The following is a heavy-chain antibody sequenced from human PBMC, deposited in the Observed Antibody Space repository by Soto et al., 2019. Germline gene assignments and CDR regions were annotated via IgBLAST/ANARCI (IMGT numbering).Heavy chain of an antibody. CDR1: GYSFTNHW. V-gene: IGHV5-51*01. CDR3: ARRGSGRYYYYYGMDV. D-gene: IGHD3-16*01. Sequence: GEALKISCHGFGYSFTNHWIAWVRQMTGKGLEWMGIIFPHDSDTAYSPSFQGQVTISADKSINTAYLQWNTLKASDTAIYYCARRGSGRYYYYYGMDVWGQGTTVTVSS. CDR2: IFPHDSDT. J-gene: IGHJ6*02.